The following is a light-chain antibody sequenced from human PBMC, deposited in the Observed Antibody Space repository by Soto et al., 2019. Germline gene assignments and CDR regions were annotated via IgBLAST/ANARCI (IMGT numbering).Light chain of an antibody. J-gene: IGKJ5*01. Sequence: EIVWTQSPGTLSLSPVERATLSCRASQSVSSIYLAWYQQKPGQAPSLLIYATSSRATGIPDRFSGSGSGTDFSLTISRLEPEDFAVYYCQQYGSSPITFGQGTRLEI. CDR2: ATS. V-gene: IGKV3-20*01. CDR1: QSVSSIY. CDR3: QQYGSSPIT.